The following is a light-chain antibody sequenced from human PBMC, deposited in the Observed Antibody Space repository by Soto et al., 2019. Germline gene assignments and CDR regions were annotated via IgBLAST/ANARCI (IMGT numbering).Light chain of an antibody. Sequence: QSALTQPASVSGSPGQSITISCTGTSNDIGTYNYVSWYQHHPGKAPKVMIYEVNNRPSGVSYRFSGAKSGNTASLTISGLQAEDEADYYCSAYKNRRTDVFGTGTTVTVL. V-gene: IGLV2-14*01. CDR2: EVN. CDR3: SAYKNRRTDV. CDR1: SNDIGTYNY. J-gene: IGLJ1*01.